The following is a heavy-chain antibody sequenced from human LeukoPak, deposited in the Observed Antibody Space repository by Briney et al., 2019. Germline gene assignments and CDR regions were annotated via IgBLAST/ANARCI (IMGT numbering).Heavy chain of an antibody. D-gene: IGHD3-10*01. J-gene: IGHJ4*02. Sequence: RPGGSLRLSCAASAFTFSSYWMHWVRQAPRKGLVWVSCINIDGSSTSYAYSVKGRFTISRDNAKNTLYLQMNSLRAEDTAVYYCASALMVRGDVPPGYWGQGTLVTVSS. CDR2: INIDGSST. V-gene: IGHV3-74*01. CDR1: AFTFSSYW. CDR3: ASALMVRGDVPPGY.